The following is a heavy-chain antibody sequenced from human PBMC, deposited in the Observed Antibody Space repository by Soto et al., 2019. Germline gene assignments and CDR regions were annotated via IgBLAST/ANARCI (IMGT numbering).Heavy chain of an antibody. CDR2: IYHTGTT. V-gene: IGHV4-30-2*01. CDR1: GGSINSGDYS. D-gene: IGHD3-16*01. Sequence: PSETLSLTCTVSGGSINSGDYSWTWIRQPPGKGLEWIGYIYHTGTTYYNPSLKSRVTISVDTSKNQFSLKLSSVTAADTAVYYCARGRFLWDYVWGNPWFDPWGQGTLVTVSS. CDR3: ARGRFLWDYVWGNPWFDP. J-gene: IGHJ5*02.